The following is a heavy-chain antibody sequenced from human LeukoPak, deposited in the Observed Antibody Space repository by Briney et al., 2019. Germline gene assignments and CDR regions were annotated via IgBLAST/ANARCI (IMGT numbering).Heavy chain of an antibody. D-gene: IGHD2-15*01. Sequence: GGSLRLSCAASGFTVSSNYMSWVRQAPGKGPVWVSHINTDGSRTTYADSVKGRFTISRDNAKNTLYLQMNSLSAEDTAVYYCSRDLTSCSGGRCYPTWFDPWGQGTLVTVSS. CDR3: SRDLTSCSGGRCYPTWFDP. CDR1: GFTVSSNY. CDR2: INTDGSRT. V-gene: IGHV3-74*01. J-gene: IGHJ5*02.